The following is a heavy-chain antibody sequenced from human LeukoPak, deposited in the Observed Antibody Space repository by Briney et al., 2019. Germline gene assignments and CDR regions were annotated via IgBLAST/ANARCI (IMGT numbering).Heavy chain of an antibody. CDR3: ARGYSSGWTLHYFDY. CDR2: IYTSGST. CDR1: GGSISSYY. Sequence: SETLSLTCIVSGGSISSYYWSWIRQPAGKGLEWIGRIYTSGSTNYNPSLKSRVTMSVDTSKNQFSLKLSSVTAADTAVYYCARGYSSGWTLHYFDYWGQGTLVTVSS. V-gene: IGHV4-4*07. J-gene: IGHJ4*02. D-gene: IGHD6-19*01.